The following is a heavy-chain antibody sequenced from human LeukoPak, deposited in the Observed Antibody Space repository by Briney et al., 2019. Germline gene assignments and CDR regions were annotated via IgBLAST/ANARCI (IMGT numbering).Heavy chain of an antibody. J-gene: IGHJ6*02. CDR3: ARDGDTYGYYYYGLDV. CDR2: INPNSGGT. D-gene: IGHD5-18*01. CDR1: GYTFTGYY. Sequence: VASVKVSCKASGYTFTGYYMHWVRQAPGQGLEWMGWINPNSGGTKYAQTFKGRVTMTRDTSISTAYMELSSPRSDDTAVYYCARDGDTYGYYYYGLDVWGQGTTVTVSS. V-gene: IGHV1-2*02.